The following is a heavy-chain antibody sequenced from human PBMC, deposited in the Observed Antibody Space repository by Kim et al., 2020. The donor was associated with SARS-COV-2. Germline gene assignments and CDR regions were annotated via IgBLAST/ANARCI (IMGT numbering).Heavy chain of an antibody. V-gene: IGHV3-21*01. Sequence: DSVKVRFTISRDNAKNSLYLQMHSLTAEDTAVYYCASTRGRDYGDYTFAYWGQGTLVTVSS. J-gene: IGHJ4*02. CDR3: ASTRGRDYGDYTFAY. D-gene: IGHD4-17*01.